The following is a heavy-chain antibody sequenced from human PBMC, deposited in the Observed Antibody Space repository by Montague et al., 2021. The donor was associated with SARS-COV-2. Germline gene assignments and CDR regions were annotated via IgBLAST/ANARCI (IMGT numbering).Heavy chain of an antibody. CDR1: GGSISSFY. J-gene: IGHJ4*02. D-gene: IGHD2-15*01. CDR2: ISDSGST. Sequence: SETLSLTCTVSGGSISSFYWSWFRKTPGKGLEWIGYISDSGSTNYNPSLTSRVTMSVDTSKNQFALTVNPVSAADTAVSCCARHYSATLPAVYWGQGTLVTVSS. V-gene: IGHV4-59*08. CDR3: ARHYSATLPAVY.